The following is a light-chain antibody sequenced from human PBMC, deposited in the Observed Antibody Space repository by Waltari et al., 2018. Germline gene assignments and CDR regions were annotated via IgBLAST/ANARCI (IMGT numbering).Light chain of an antibody. CDR2: GAS. V-gene: IGKV3-20*01. Sequence: VLTQSPGTLSLSPGERATLPCRASQSVSSSYLAWYQQKPGQAPRLLIYGASSRAACITDRCRGSGSGTDFTRTISRLGPEDFAVYYCQQYGSSPRTFGEGTKVEIK. CDR3: QQYGSSPRT. J-gene: IGKJ1*01. CDR1: QSVSSSY.